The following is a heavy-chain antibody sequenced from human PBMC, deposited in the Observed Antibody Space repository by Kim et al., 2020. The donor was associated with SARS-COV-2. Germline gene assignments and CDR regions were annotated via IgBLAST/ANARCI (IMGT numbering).Heavy chain of an antibody. Sequence: GGSLRLSCAASGFTFSSYAMHWVRQAPGKGLEWVAVISYDGSNKYYADSVKGRFTISRDNSKNTLYLQMNSLRAEDTAVYYCARGGGGSSRHYYYYYGM. D-gene: IGHD2-2*01. CDR3: ARGGGGSSRHYYYYYGM. CDR1: GFTFSSYA. CDR2: ISYDGSNK. V-gene: IGHV3-30*04. J-gene: IGHJ6*01.